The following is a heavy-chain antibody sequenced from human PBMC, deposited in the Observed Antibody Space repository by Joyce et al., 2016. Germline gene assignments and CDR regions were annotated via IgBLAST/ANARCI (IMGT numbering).Heavy chain of an antibody. CDR1: GYSFTSTW. V-gene: IGHV5-51*01. D-gene: IGHD2-2*03. Sequence: DVQLVQSGADMKKPGESLKISCQGSGYSFTSTWIGWVRQMPGEGLEWMCVDYPGYSDTRYNPSFQCHVSISADKSISTAYLQWVSLKASDSAMYYCARWIRSGDYNWFDRWGQGTLVTVSS. CDR3: ARWIRSGDYNWFDR. J-gene: IGHJ5*02. CDR2: DYPGYSDT.